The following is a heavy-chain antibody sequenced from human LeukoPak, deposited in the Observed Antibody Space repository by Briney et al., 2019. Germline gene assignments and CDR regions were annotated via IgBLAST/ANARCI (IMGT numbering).Heavy chain of an antibody. CDR3: ARDRSKTVTTGFDP. Sequence: ASVKVSCKASGYTFTSYGISWVRQAPGQGLEWMGWISAYNGNTNYAQKLQGRVTVTTHTSTSTAYMELRRLRSDDTAVYYCARDRSKTVTTGFDPWGQGTLVTVSS. CDR1: GYTFTSYG. CDR2: ISAYNGNT. D-gene: IGHD4-17*01. J-gene: IGHJ5*02. V-gene: IGHV1-18*01.